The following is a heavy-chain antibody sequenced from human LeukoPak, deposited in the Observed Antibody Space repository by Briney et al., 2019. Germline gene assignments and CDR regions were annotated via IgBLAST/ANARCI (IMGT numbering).Heavy chain of an antibody. Sequence: GGSLRLSCAASGFTFSSYSMNWVRQAPGKGLEWVSYISSSSSTIYYADSVKGRFTISRDNAKNSLYLQMNSLRAEDTAVYYCARVRARSIRYFGWVATDYWGQGTLVTVSS. V-gene: IGHV3-48*01. CDR3: ARVRARSIRYFGWVATDY. D-gene: IGHD3-9*01. CDR2: ISSSSSTI. J-gene: IGHJ4*02. CDR1: GFTFSSYS.